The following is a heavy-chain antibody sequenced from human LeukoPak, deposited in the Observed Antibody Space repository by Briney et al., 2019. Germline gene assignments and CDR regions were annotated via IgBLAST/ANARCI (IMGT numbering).Heavy chain of an antibody. V-gene: IGHV3-23*01. J-gene: IGHJ4*02. CDR3: ARAVGQWLVEFDY. Sequence: GGSLRLSCAASGFTFSSYAMSWVRQAPGEGLEWVSAISGSGGSTYYADSVKGRFTISRDNSKNTLYLQMNSLRAEDTAVYYCARAVGQWLVEFDYWGQGTLVTVSS. CDR2: ISGSGGST. CDR1: GFTFSSYA. D-gene: IGHD6-19*01.